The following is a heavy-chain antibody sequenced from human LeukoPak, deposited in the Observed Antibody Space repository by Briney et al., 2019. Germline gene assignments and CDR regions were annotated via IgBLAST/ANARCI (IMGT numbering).Heavy chain of an antibody. CDR2: ISGSGGSA. CDR3: ATDKIRAIAVVPAATFG. Sequence: GGSLRLSCAASGFTFSSYAMSWVRQPPRKGLEWVSGISGSGGSAYYADSSKDSFTISRDNSKNTLYLQMHSLLAEAGAVYYFATDKIRAIAVVPAATFGWGQGTLVTVSS. J-gene: IGHJ4*01. D-gene: IGHD2-2*01. CDR1: GFTFSSYA. V-gene: IGHV3-23*01.